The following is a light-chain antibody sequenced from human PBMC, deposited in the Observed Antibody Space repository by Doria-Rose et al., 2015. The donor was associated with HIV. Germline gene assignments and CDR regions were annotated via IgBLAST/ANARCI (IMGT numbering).Light chain of an antibody. Sequence: TQSPGTLSLSPGERATLSCMASQRVKSSYLAWYQHKPGQAPRLLIYDASTRATGIPDRFSGSGSGTDFTLTISRLEPEDVAVYYCQQYGTSRGTFGQGTRLEIK. V-gene: IGKV3-20*01. CDR1: QRVKSSY. J-gene: IGKJ5*01. CDR2: DAS. CDR3: QQYGTSRGT.